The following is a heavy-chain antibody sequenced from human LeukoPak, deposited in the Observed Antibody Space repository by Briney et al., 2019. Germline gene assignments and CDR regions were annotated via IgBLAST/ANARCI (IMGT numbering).Heavy chain of an antibody. V-gene: IGHV3-7*01. CDR1: GFTFSTYW. CDR3: ARGTSDSRVTPTRY. CDR2: INQDGRET. Sequence: PGGSLRLSCAASGFTFSTYWINWVRQAPGKGLEWVANINQDGRETYYVDSVKGRFTISRDNAKNSLYLQMNSLRAEDTAVYYCARGTSDSRVTPTRYWGQGTVVTVSS. J-gene: IGHJ4*02. D-gene: IGHD3-22*01.